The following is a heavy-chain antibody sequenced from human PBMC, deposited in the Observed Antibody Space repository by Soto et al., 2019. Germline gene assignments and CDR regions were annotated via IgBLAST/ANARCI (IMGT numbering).Heavy chain of an antibody. J-gene: IGHJ3*02. CDR1: GYTFTSYA. CDR2: INAGNGNT. Sequence: ASVKVSCKASGYTFTSYAMHWVRQAPGQRLEWMGWINAGNGNTKYSQKFQGRVTITRDTSASTAYMELSSLRSEDTAVYYCARDISGGRPIAFDIWGQGTMVTV. V-gene: IGHV1-3*01. CDR3: ARDISGGRPIAFDI. D-gene: IGHD2-15*01.